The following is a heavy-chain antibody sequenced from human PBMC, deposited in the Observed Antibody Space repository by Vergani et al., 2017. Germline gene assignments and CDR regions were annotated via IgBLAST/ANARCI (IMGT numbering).Heavy chain of an antibody. CDR1: GFTFSSYG. V-gene: IGHV3-30*03. J-gene: IGHJ6*03. CDR3: ARAYDPKSIAALSYYYYYYMDV. CDR2: ISYDGSNK. Sequence: QVQLVESGGGVVQPGRSLRLSCAVSGFTFSSYGMHWVRQAPGKGLEWVAVISYDGSNKYYADSVKGRFTISRDNSKNTLYLQMNSLRAEDTAVYYCARAYDPKSIAALSYYYYYYMDVWGKGTTVTVSS. D-gene: IGHD6-6*01.